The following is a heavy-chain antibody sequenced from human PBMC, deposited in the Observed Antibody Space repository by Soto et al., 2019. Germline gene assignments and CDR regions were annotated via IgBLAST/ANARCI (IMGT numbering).Heavy chain of an antibody. CDR3: VRMNAASYSYDYAMDV. J-gene: IGHJ6*02. V-gene: IGHV2-26*01. Sequence: QVTLRESGPVLLKPTETLTLTCNVSGFSLTTGRMGVSWIRQPPGKALEWLAHIFSDAERSYSTSLQGRLTISTDGSGSQVVLIMTNMGPADTGTYFCVRMNAASYSYDYAMDVWGQGTTVTVSS. CDR2: IFSDAER. D-gene: IGHD2-15*01. CDR1: GFSLTTGRMG.